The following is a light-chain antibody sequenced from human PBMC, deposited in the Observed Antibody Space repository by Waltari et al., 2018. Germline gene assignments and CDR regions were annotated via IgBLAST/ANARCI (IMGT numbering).Light chain of an antibody. J-gene: IGKJ3*01. V-gene: IGKV1-39*01. CDR2: EAS. Sequence: DMQMTQSPSSLSASVGDRVSITCRASQYIDKYLNWYQQNPGKVPKLLIFEASILQGGVPSRFSGSGSGTDFTLTISSLQPEDFGTYYCQQSYITPFTFGPGTKVDVK. CDR3: QQSYITPFT. CDR1: QYIDKY.